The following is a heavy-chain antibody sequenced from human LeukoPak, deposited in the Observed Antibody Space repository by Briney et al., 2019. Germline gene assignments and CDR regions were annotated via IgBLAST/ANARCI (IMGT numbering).Heavy chain of an antibody. CDR2: ISSSGSTI. V-gene: IGHV3-11*01. Sequence: PGGSLRLSCAASGFTFSDYYMSWIRQAPGKGREWVSYISSSGSTIYYADSVKGRFTISRDNAKNSLYLQMNSLRAEDTAVYYCARDHYYDSSGYHIDYWGQGTLVTVSS. CDR3: ARDHYYDSSGYHIDY. D-gene: IGHD3-22*01. CDR1: GFTFSDYY. J-gene: IGHJ4*02.